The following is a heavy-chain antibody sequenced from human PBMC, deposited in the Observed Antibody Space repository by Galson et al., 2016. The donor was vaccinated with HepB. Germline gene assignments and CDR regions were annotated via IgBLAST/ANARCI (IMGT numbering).Heavy chain of an antibody. Sequence: QSGAEVTKPGESLKISCKGSGYSFSTYWIGWVRQMPGKGLEFMGLIYPRDSDTRYNPSFQGQVTISADKSISTAYLQWRNLKASDTAIYYCTSTTATMYYYYGMDIWGQGTTVTVSS. CDR1: GYSFSTYW. J-gene: IGHJ6*02. CDR3: TSTTATMYYYYGMDI. CDR2: IYPRDSDT. V-gene: IGHV5-51*01. D-gene: IGHD5-18*01.